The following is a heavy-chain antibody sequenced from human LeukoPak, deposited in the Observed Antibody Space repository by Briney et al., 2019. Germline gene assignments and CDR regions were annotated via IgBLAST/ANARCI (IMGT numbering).Heavy chain of an antibody. J-gene: IGHJ4*02. Sequence: GGSLRLSCAASGFTFSSYSMNWVRQAPGKGLEWVSSISSSSSYIYYADSVKGRFTISRDNAKNSLYLHMNSLRAEDTAVYYCARDYRAVPIDYWGQGTLVTVSS. CDR1: GFTFSSYS. CDR2: ISSSSSYI. D-gene: IGHD6-19*01. V-gene: IGHV3-21*01. CDR3: ARDYRAVPIDY.